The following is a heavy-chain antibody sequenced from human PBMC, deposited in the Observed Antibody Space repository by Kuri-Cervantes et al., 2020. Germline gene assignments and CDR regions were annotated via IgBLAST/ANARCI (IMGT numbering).Heavy chain of an antibody. CDR3: ARGEERAGGPDY. V-gene: IGHV3-21*01. J-gene: IGHJ4*02. Sequence: SVKGRFTVSSDNAKNSVFLQMDSLTAEDTAVYYCARGEERAGGPDYWGQGTLVTVSS. D-gene: IGHD3-10*01.